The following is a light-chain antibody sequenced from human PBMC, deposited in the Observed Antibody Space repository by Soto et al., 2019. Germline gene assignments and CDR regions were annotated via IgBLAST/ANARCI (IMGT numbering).Light chain of an antibody. CDR1: SSDTGNYDF. V-gene: IGLV2-14*01. CDR2: EVS. CDR3: SSYTTSTSFIL. J-gene: IGLJ2*01. Sequence: QSALTQPASVSGSPGQSITISCTGTSSDTGNYDFVSWYQQVPGTAPKAMIYEVSSRPSGVSNRFSGSKSGNTASLTISGLQAEDEAYYYCSSYTTSTSFILFGGVPKLSVL.